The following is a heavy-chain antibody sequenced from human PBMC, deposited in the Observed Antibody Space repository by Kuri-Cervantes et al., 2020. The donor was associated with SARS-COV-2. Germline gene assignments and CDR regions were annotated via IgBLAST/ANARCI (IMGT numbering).Heavy chain of an antibody. CDR3: ARAAEDSSGYYHGVYDY. J-gene: IGHJ4*02. Sequence: ASVNVSCKASGYTFTGYYMHWVRQAPGQGLEWMGWINPNSGGTNYAQKFQGRVTMTRDTSISTAYMELSRLRSDDTAVYYCARAAEDSSGYYHGVYDYWGQGTLVTVSS. CDR2: INPNSGGT. CDR1: GYTFTGYY. V-gene: IGHV1-2*02. D-gene: IGHD3-22*01.